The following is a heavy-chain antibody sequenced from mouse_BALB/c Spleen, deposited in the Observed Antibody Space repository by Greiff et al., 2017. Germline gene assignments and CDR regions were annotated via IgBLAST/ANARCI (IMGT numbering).Heavy chain of an antibody. CDR1: GYTFTSYY. V-gene: IGHV1S81*02. D-gene: IGHD1-1*01. Sequence: VQLQQSGAELVKPGASVKLSCKASGYTFTSYYMYWVKQRPGQGLEWIGEINPSNGGTTFNEKFKSKATLTVDKSSSTAYMQLSSLTSEDSAVYYCTRYDYYVGFAYWGQGTLVTVSA. J-gene: IGHJ3*01. CDR3: TRYDYYVGFAY. CDR2: INPSNGGT.